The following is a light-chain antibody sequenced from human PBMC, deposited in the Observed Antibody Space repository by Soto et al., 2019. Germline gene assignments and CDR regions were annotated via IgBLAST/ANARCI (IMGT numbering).Light chain of an antibody. J-gene: IGKJ4*01. CDR3: QQYGSSPLT. CDR2: GAS. CDR1: QSVSSSY. V-gene: IGKV3-20*01. Sequence: IVLTQSPDPLSLSPGERATLSCRASQSVSSSYLAWYQQKPGQAPRLLIYGASSRATGIPDRFSGSGSGTDFTLTISRLEPEDFAVYYCQQYGSSPLTFGGGTKVDIK.